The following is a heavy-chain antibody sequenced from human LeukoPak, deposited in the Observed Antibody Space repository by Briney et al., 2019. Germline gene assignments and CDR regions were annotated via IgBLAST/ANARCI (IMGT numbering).Heavy chain of an antibody. J-gene: IGHJ4*02. CDR1: GFTFSSYE. CDR2: ISSSGSTI. D-gene: IGHD4/OR15-4a*01. Sequence: GGSLRLSCVASGFTFSSYEMNWVRQAPGKGLGWVSYISSSGSTIYYPDSVKGGFTISRDNAKSSVYLQMNSLRAEDTAVYYCARARRIGASPSFFDYWGQGTLVTVSS. CDR3: ARARRIGASPSFFDY. V-gene: IGHV3-48*03.